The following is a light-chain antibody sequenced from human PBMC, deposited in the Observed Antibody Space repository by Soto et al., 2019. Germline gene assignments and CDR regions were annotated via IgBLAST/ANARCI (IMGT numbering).Light chain of an antibody. Sequence: SYELTQPPSVSVSPGQTASITCSGDKLGDKYACWYQQKPGQSPVVVIYQDTKRPSGIPERFSGSNSGNTATLTISGTQAMDEADYYCQAWDSSTANGVFGGGTKLTVL. CDR2: QDT. CDR3: QAWDSSTANGV. CDR1: KLGDKY. J-gene: IGLJ3*02. V-gene: IGLV3-1*01.